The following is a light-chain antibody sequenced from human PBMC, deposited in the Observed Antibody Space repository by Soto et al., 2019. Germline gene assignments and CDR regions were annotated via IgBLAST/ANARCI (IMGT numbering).Light chain of an antibody. J-gene: IGKJ4*01. V-gene: IGKV3-15*01. CDR3: QPYNNWPLT. CDR2: DTS. CDR1: QGIGDT. Sequence: EIVLTQSPATLSLSQGERATLSCRASQGIGDTLAWYQHKPGQTPRLLIYDTSTRATGVPTRFSGSRAGAEFTLTINSLQSEDFAVYYCQPYNNWPLTFGGGTKVDIK.